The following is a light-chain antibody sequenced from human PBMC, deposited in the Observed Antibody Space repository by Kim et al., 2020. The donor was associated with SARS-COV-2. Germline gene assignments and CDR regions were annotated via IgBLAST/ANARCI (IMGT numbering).Light chain of an antibody. Sequence: GQRVTISCLGKDPNVENNFVYWYQQLHGTAPKLLIYNNNQRPSGVSDRFAGSKTGTSASLAISGLRPEDEADYYCAAWDDSLSGLFGSGTKVTVL. CDR3: AAWDDSLSGL. CDR2: NNN. J-gene: IGLJ1*01. CDR1: DPNVENNF. V-gene: IGLV1-47*01.